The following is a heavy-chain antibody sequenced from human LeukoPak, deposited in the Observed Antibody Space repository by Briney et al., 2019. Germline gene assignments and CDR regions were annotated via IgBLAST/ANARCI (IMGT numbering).Heavy chain of an antibody. Sequence: SSETPSLTCTVSGGSISSSSYYWGWIRQPPGKGLEWIGSIYYSGSTYYNPSLKSRVTISVDTSKNQFCLKLSSVTAADTAVYYCARDLIGRGDYWGQGTLVTVSS. V-gene: IGHV4-39*07. CDR3: ARDLIGRGDY. D-gene: IGHD3-16*02. CDR2: IYYSGST. CDR1: GGSISSSSYY. J-gene: IGHJ4*02.